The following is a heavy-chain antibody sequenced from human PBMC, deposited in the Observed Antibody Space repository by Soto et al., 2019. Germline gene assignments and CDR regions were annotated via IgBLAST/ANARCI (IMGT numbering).Heavy chain of an antibody. V-gene: IGHV4-59*01. Sequence: PSETLSLTCTVSGGSISSYYWSWIRRPPWKGLEWIGYIYYSGSTNYNPSLKSRVTISVDTSKNQFSLKLNSVTAADTAVYYCARSGGSLDYWGQGTLVTVSS. J-gene: IGHJ4*02. D-gene: IGHD2-15*01. CDR2: IYYSGST. CDR3: ARSGGSLDY. CDR1: GGSISSYY.